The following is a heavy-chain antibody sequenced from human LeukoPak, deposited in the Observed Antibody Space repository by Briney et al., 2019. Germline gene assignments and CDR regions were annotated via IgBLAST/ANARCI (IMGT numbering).Heavy chain of an antibody. V-gene: IGHV3-11*01. CDR3: TTVLLWFGELFVPFDY. D-gene: IGHD3-10*01. CDR1: GFTFSDYY. CDR2: ISSSGSTI. J-gene: IGHJ4*02. Sequence: GGSLRLSCAASGFTFSDYYMSWIRQAPGKGLEWVSYISSSGSTIYYADSVKGRFTISRDNAKNSLYLQMNSLKTEDTAVYYCTTVLLWFGELFVPFDYWGQGTLVTVSS.